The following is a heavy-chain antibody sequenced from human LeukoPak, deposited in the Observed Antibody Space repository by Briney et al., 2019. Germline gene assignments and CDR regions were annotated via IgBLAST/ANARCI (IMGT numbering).Heavy chain of an antibody. D-gene: IGHD4-17*01. CDR1: GFTFSNYW. V-gene: IGHV3-7*04. Sequence: GGSLRLSCAASGFTFSNYWVNWVRQAPGKGLEWVANIKQDGSEKYYVDSVKGRFTISGDGATNSLYLQMNSLRAEDTAVYYCARGSTTVTSRGYFDYWGQGTLVTVSS. CDR2: IKQDGSEK. J-gene: IGHJ4*02. CDR3: ARGSTTVTSRGYFDY.